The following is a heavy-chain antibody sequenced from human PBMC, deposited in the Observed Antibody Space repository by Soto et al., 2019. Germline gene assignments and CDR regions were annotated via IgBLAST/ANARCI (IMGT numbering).Heavy chain of an antibody. CDR3: ASMWFGESAPTNWFDP. CDR1: GGSFSGYY. V-gene: IGHV4-34*01. Sequence: SETLSLTCAVYGGSFSGYYWSWIRQPPGKGLEWIGEINHSGSTNYNPSLKSRVTISVDTSKNQFSLKLSSVTAADTAVYYCASMWFGESAPTNWFDPWGQGTLVTVSS. D-gene: IGHD3-10*01. J-gene: IGHJ5*02. CDR2: INHSGST.